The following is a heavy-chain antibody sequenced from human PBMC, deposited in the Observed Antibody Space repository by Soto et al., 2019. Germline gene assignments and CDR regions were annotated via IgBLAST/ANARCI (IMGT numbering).Heavy chain of an antibody. D-gene: IGHD6-13*01. Sequence: PGGSLRLSCAASGFTFSDACINWVRQAPGKGLEWVGRIKSKIDGGTTDFAAPVKGRFTISRDNSKNTLYLQMNSLRAEDTAVYYCARDLYDSSSWSYYFDYWGQGTLVTVSS. CDR1: GFTFSDAC. CDR3: ARDLYDSSSWSYYFDY. J-gene: IGHJ4*02. CDR2: IKSKIDGGTT. V-gene: IGHV3-15*07.